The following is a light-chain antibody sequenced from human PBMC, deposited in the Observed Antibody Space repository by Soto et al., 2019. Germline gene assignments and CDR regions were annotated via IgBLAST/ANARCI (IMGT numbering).Light chain of an antibody. V-gene: IGLV2-11*01. CDR2: DVS. J-gene: IGLJ1*01. CDR3: CSYAGSFTYV. Sequence: QSVLTQPRSVSGSPGQSVTISCTGTSSDVGYYNYVSWYQQHPGKDPKVMIYDVSKRPSGVPDRFPGSKSGNTASLTISGLQAEDEADYYCCSYAGSFTYVFGTGTKVTVL. CDR1: SSDVGYYNY.